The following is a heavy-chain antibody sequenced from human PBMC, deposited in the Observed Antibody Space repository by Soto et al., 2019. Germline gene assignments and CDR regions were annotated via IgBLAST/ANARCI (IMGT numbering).Heavy chain of an antibody. CDR2: IRGTGGET. V-gene: IGHV3-23*01. D-gene: IGHD2-21*01. CDR1: GFTFRNFV. Sequence: EVQLLESGGGIVQPGGSLRVSCVASGFTFRNFVMSWVRQAPGKGLEWVSAIRGTGGETFYADSVKGRFTISRDNSKNTLYLQMNSLREEDTALYICAQDRGWGVVSPSHDYWGQGTLVTVSS. J-gene: IGHJ4*02. CDR3: AQDRGWGVVSPSHDY.